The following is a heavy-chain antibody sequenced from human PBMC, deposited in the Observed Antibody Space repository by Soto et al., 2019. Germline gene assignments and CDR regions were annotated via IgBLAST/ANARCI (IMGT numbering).Heavy chain of an antibody. CDR2: ISAYNGNT. D-gene: IGHD6-25*01. V-gene: IGHV1-18*01. CDR1: GYTFTSYG. Sequence: QVQLVQSGAEVKKPGASVKVSCKASGYTFTSYGISWMREAPGQGLEWMGWISAYNGNTNYAQKLQSRVTMTTDTSTSTAYMELRSLRSDDTAVYYCARDQPIQGAAINYGMDVWGQGTTVTVSS. J-gene: IGHJ6*02. CDR3: ARDQPIQGAAINYGMDV.